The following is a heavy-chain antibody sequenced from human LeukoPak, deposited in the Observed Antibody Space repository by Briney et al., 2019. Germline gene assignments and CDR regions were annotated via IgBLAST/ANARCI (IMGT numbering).Heavy chain of an antibody. Sequence: PSETLSLTCAVSGGSISSSNWWSWVRQPPGKGLEWIGEIYHSGSTNYNPSLKSRVTMSVDTSKNQFSLKLSSVTAADTAVYYCAREKQRSRHFGVAPSDWFDPWGQGTLVTVSS. V-gene: IGHV4-4*02. J-gene: IGHJ5*02. D-gene: IGHD3-3*01. CDR2: IYHSGST. CDR3: AREKQRSRHFGVAPSDWFDP. CDR1: GGSISSSNW.